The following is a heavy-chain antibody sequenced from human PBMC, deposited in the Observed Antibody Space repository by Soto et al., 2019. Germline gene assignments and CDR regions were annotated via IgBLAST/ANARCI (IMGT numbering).Heavy chain of an antibody. V-gene: IGHV4-30-4*01. CDR2: ISYSGYT. CDR1: GGSISSGDHY. J-gene: IGHJ6*02. D-gene: IGHD3-10*01. Sequence: SETLSLTCTVSGGSISSGDHYWSWIRQPPGKGLEWIGYISYSGYTHYNPSLKSRVTISVDTSKNQLSLKLSSVTVADTAVYYCARARSGADYYYYGMDVWGQGTTVTVSS. CDR3: ARARSGADYYYYGMDV.